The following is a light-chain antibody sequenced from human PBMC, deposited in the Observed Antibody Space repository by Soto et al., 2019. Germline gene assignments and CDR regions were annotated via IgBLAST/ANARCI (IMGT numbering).Light chain of an antibody. CDR3: QQYGSAPPTYT. Sequence: EIVLTQSPGTLSLSPGDRATLSCRASQSVSSSYLAWYQQKPGQAPRLLIYGASTRATGIPDRFSGSGSGTDFTLTISRLEPEDFAVYYCQQYGSAPPTYTVGQGTKLEIK. CDR1: QSVSSSY. V-gene: IGKV3-20*01. CDR2: GAS. J-gene: IGKJ2*01.